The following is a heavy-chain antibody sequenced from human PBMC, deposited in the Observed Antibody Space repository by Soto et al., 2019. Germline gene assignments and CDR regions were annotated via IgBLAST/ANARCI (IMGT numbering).Heavy chain of an antibody. CDR3: TSTLGY. Sequence: GGSLRLSCAASGFTFSDVRMTWVRQAPGKGLEWVGRIKRKTDGGTTDYAEPVKGRFTISRDDSKNTLYLQMNSLKTEDPAVYYCTSTLGYWGQGTLVTVSS. CDR1: GFTFSDVR. V-gene: IGHV3-15*01. CDR2: IKRKTDGGTT. J-gene: IGHJ4*02.